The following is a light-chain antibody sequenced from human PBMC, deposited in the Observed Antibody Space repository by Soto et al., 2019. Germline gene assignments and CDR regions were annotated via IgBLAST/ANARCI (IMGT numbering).Light chain of an antibody. CDR3: ISYKTDDTFV. J-gene: IGLJ1*01. CDR1: RSYIGASNS. Sequence: SLLAQPASVSWSPGQSIKISCAGTRSYIGASNSVSWYQHLPGRSPTLIIYEATNRPSGVSERFSGSKAGDTASLTISGLQADDESEYFCISYKTDDTFVFGGGTKVTV. V-gene: IGLV2-14*01. CDR2: EAT.